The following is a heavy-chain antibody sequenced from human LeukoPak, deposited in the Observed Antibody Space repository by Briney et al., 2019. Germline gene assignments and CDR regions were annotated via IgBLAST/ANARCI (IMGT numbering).Heavy chain of an antibody. D-gene: IGHD2-15*01. Sequence: ASVKASGKASGYTFTSYYMHWVRQAPRQGLEWMGIINPSGGSTSYAQKFQSRLTMTRDTSTSTVYMELSSLRSEDTAVYYCARGDIVVVVAAVWGQGTLVTVSS. CDR2: INPSGGST. CDR1: GYTFTSYY. CDR3: ARGDIVVVVAAV. J-gene: IGHJ4*02. V-gene: IGHV1-46*03.